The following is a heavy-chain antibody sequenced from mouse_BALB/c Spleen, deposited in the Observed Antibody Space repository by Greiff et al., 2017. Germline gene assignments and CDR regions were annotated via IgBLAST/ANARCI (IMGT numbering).Heavy chain of an antibody. J-gene: IGHJ3*01. D-gene: IGHD2-4*01. CDR2: IWAGGST. CDR3: ARGGDYELFAY. Sequence: VKLMESGPGLVAPSQSLSITCTVSGFSLTSYGVHWVRQPPGKGLEWLGVIWAGGSTNYNSALMSRLSISKDNSKSQVFLKMNSLQTDDTAMYYCARGGDYELFAYWGQGTLVTVSA. CDR1: GFSLTSYG. V-gene: IGHV2-9*02.